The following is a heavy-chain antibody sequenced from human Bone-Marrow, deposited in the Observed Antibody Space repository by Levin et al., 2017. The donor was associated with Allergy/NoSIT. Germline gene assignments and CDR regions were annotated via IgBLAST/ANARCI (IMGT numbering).Heavy chain of an antibody. Sequence: KPGESLKISCAASGFTFSNAWLTWVRQAPGKGLEWVGRIKSKSDFGTVDFASPVKGRFTMSRDDSKNMVYLEMSGLRTEDTAVYYCTTGMPSHWGQETLVTVSS. J-gene: IGHJ4*02. CDR1: GFTFSNAW. V-gene: IGHV3-15*01. CDR3: TTGMPSH. D-gene: IGHD2-2*01. CDR2: IKSKSDFGTV.